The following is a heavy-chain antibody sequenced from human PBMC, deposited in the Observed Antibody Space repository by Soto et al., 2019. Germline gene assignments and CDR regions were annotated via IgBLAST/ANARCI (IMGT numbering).Heavy chain of an antibody. J-gene: IGHJ4*02. D-gene: IGHD4-17*01. Sequence: QVQVQESGPGLVKPSETLSLICSVSGDSISSYYWSWLRQLPGKGLEWIGSMYSSGTTSYSPSPKTRVTESPDTSQSQGSLTVSTVTAADTAVYYCARTTVTHGGYCDRWGQGGLVTVS. V-gene: IGHV4-59*01. CDR1: GDSISSYY. CDR2: MYSSGTT. CDR3: ARTTVTHGGYCDR.